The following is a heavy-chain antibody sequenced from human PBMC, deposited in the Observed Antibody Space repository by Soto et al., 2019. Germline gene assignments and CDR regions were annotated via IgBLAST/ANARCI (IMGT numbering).Heavy chain of an antibody. D-gene: IGHD6-19*01. CDR3: ARHYLYSSGWYGSDFDY. CDR2: IYYSGST. V-gene: IGHV4-39*01. J-gene: IGHJ4*02. CDR1: GGSISSSSYY. Sequence: PSETLSLTCTVSGGSISSSSYYWGWIRQPPGKGLEWIGSIYYSGSTYYNPSLKSRVTISVDTSKNQFSLKLSSVTAADTAVYYCARHYLYSSGWYGSDFDYWGQGTLVTVSS.